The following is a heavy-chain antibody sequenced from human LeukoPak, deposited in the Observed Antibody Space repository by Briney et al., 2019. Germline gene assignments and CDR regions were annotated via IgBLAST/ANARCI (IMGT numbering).Heavy chain of an antibody. J-gene: IGHJ4*02. CDR2: IRSKANNYAT. Sequence: GGSLRLSCAASGFTFSSYGMSWVRQASGKGLEWVGRIRSKANNYATAYAASVKGRFTISRDDSKNTAYLQMNSLKTEDTAVYYCTMLGDYWGQGTLVTVSS. CDR1: GFTFSSYG. D-gene: IGHD3-16*01. CDR3: TMLGDY. V-gene: IGHV3-73*01.